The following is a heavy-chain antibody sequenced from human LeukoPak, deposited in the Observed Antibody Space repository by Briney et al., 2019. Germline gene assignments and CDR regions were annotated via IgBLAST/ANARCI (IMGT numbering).Heavy chain of an antibody. CDR3: ARDDDPGLPGY. CDR1: GYTFANYG. Sequence: ASVKVSCKTSGYTFANYGITWVRQAPGQGLEWMGWIIPYNGDTKYVKKLQGRVTMTTDTSTSTAYMELRSLRSDDTAMYYCARDDDPGLPGYWGQGTLVTVSS. CDR2: IIPYNGDT. D-gene: IGHD3-16*01. J-gene: IGHJ4*02. V-gene: IGHV1-18*01.